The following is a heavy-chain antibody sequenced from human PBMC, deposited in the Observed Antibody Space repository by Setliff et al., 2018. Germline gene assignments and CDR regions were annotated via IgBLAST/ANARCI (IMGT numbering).Heavy chain of an antibody. J-gene: IGHJ6*03. CDR3: VREGVDTRSSTDYRYYMDV. Sequence: SVKVSCKASGYTLSKYYMHWVRQAPGQGLEWMGGTIPMFGSTSYAQKFQGRVTIITDESTTTAYMELSSLGSEDTAVYYCVREGVDTRSSTDYRYYMDVWGKGTTVTSP. CDR1: GYTLSKYY. CDR2: TIPMFGST. V-gene: IGHV1-69*05. D-gene: IGHD5-18*01.